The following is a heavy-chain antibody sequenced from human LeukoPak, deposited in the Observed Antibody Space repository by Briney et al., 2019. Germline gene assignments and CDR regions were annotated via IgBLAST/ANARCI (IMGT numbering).Heavy chain of an antibody. D-gene: IGHD6-19*01. CDR3: ATKQWLAPPPDS. V-gene: IGHV3-74*01. Sequence: GGSLRLSCAASGFTFSKYWMLWVRQAPGKGLESVSRINTDGTVTTYADSVKGRFTVSRDNADNTMFLQMNSVRDEDTAVYYCATKQWLAPPPDSWGQGTTVTVSS. CDR1: GFTFSKYW. J-gene: IGHJ6*02. CDR2: INTDGTVT.